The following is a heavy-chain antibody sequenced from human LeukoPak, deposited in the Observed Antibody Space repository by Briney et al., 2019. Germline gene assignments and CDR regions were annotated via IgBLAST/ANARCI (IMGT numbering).Heavy chain of an antibody. D-gene: IGHD1-26*01. Sequence: GGSLRLSCAASGFTFSSYGIHWVRHAPGKGLEWISSITSSSSYIYYADSVKGRFTISRDNAKNSLFLQMNNLSPDDTAVYFCARDPYSGNYGNYYYYYMDVWGKGTTVTISS. CDR3: ARDPYSGNYGNYYYYYMDV. CDR1: GFTFSSYG. V-gene: IGHV3-21*06. CDR2: ITSSSSYI. J-gene: IGHJ6*03.